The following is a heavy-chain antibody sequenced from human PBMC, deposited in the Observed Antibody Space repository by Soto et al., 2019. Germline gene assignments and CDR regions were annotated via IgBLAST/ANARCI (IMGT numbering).Heavy chain of an antibody. J-gene: IGHJ5*02. V-gene: IGHV4-30-2*03. CDR3: ARQNTGHNWFGP. D-gene: IGHD4-17*01. CDR2: IYHSGST. Sequence: SETLSLTCAVSGGSISSGGYSWSWVRQPPGKGLEWIGYIYHSGSTYYNPSLKSRVTISIDTSKRQFFLNLTSMTAADTAVYYCARQNTGHNWFGPWGQGTLVTVSS. CDR1: GGSISSGGYS.